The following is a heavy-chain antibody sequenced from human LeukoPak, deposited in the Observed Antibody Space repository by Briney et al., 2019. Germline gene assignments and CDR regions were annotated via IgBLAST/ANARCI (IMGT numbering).Heavy chain of an antibody. Sequence: GESLKISCKGSGYSFTSYWLGWVRQMPGKGLEWMGIIYPGDSDTRYSPSFQGQVTISADKSISTAYLQWNSLKASDTAIYYCARPGIASSGSYVPYYGLDVWGQGTTVTVSS. J-gene: IGHJ6*02. CDR3: ARPGIASSGSYVPYYGLDV. CDR2: IYPGDSDT. D-gene: IGHD3-10*01. V-gene: IGHV5-51*01. CDR1: GYSFTSYW.